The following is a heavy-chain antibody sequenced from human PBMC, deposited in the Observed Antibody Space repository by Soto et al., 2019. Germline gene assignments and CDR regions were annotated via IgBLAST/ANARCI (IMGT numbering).Heavy chain of an antibody. V-gene: IGHV3-30*18. J-gene: IGHJ4*02. Sequence: GGSLRLSGAVSGFSFITYGMHWVRQAPGKGLEWVAAISYDESNEYYADSVKGRFTISRDNSKNTLSLQMSSLRDEDTAVYYCAKTGRQWLLLPTFYFDFWGQGTLVTVSS. D-gene: IGHD6-19*01. CDR1: GFSFITYG. CDR2: ISYDESNE. CDR3: AKTGRQWLLLPTFYFDF.